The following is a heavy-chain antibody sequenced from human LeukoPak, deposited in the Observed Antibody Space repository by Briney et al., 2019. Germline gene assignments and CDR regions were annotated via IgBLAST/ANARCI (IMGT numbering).Heavy chain of an antibody. Sequence: SETLSLTCTVSGASISSYYWSWIRQPPGKGLEWIGHIYYSGSTNYSPSLKSRVTISVDTSKNQFSLKLSSVTAADTAVYYCARLGIAVAGAFDYWGQGTLVTVSS. J-gene: IGHJ4*02. D-gene: IGHD6-19*01. CDR3: ARLGIAVAGAFDY. CDR2: IYYSGST. CDR1: GASISSYY. V-gene: IGHV4-59*08.